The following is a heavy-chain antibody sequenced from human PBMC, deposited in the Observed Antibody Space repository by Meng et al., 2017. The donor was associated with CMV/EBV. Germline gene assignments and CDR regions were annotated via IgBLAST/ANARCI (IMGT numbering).Heavy chain of an antibody. D-gene: IGHD1-26*01. CDR3: ATGSGDFDH. J-gene: IGHJ4*02. CDR2: IYSSGNT. Sequence: QVHRQESGPGLVRPSETLSLTCSVSGPSISHFYWSWIRQPASKGLEWIGRIYSSGNTNYNPSLKSRVTMSLDTSKNQISLRLISVTAADTAVYYCATGSGDFDHWGPGTLVTVSS. V-gene: IGHV4-4*07. CDR1: GPSISHFY.